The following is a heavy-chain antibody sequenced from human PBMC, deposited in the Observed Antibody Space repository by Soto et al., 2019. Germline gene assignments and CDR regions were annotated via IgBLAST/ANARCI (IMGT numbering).Heavy chain of an antibody. J-gene: IGHJ4*02. D-gene: IGHD6-19*01. CDR2: INEIGTTI. V-gene: IGHV3-48*01. CDR1: GFTFSSYS. Sequence: GGSLRLSCASSGFTFSSYSMNLVRQAPGKGLEWVSYINEIGTTIYYADSVKGRFTISRDNAKNSLFLQMNSLRAEDTAVYYCARDRKSDSSGWYPFDYWGQGTLVTVSS. CDR3: ARDRKSDSSGWYPFDY.